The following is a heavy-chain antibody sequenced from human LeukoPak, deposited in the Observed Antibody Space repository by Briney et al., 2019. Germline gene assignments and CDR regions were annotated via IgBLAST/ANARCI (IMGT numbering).Heavy chain of an antibody. J-gene: IGHJ5*02. CDR1: GFTFSSHG. CDR2: IRYDGSNK. Sequence: GGSLRLSCAASGFTFSSHGMHWVRQTPAKGLEWVAFIRYDGSNKYYADSVKGRFIISRDNSKNTLFLQMNSLRPEDTAVYYCAQLNTNWFDPWGQGTLVTVSS. D-gene: IGHD5-18*01. CDR3: AQLNTNWFDP. V-gene: IGHV3-30*02.